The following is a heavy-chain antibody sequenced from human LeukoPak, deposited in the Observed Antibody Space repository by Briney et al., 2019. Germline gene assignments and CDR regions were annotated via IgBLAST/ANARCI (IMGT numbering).Heavy chain of an antibody. J-gene: IGHJ4*02. D-gene: IGHD3-10*01. CDR1: GFTFSSYS. CDR2: ISSSSSTI. CDR3: ARVERGSGSLIDY. V-gene: IGHV3-48*04. Sequence: GGSLRLSCAASGFTFSSYSMNWVRQAPGKGLEWVSYISSSSSTIYYADSVKGRFTISRDNAKNSLYLQMNSLRAEDTAVYYCARVERGSGSLIDYWGQGTLVTVSS.